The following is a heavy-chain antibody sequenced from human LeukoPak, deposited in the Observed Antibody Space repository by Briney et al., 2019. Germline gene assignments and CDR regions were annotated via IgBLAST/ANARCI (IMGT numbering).Heavy chain of an antibody. D-gene: IGHD1-1*01. CDR2: INHSGST. Sequence: PSETLSLTCTVSGGSISSYYWSWIRQPPGKGLEWIGEINHSGSTNYNPSLKSRVTISVDTSKNQFSLKLSSVTAADTAVYYCARGRYSMWFDPWGQGTLATVSS. V-gene: IGHV4-34*01. CDR3: ARGRYSMWFDP. CDR1: GGSISSYY. J-gene: IGHJ5*02.